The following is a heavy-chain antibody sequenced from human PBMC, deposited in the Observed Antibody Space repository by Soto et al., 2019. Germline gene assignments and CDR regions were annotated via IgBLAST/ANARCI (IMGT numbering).Heavy chain of an antibody. J-gene: IGHJ6*02. V-gene: IGHV5-51*01. CDR3: ARARSGSYYYYDMDV. D-gene: IGHD1-26*01. CDR1: GYSFTSYW. CDR2: IYPGDSDT. Sequence: PGETLKISCKGSGYSFTSYWIGWVRQMPGKGLEWMGIIYPGDSDTRYSPSFQGQVTISADKSISTAYLQWSSLKASDTAMYYCARARSGSYYYYDMDVWGQGTTVTVS.